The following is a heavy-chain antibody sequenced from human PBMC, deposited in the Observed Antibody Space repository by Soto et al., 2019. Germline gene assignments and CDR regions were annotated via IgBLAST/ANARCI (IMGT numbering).Heavy chain of an antibody. CDR3: ARGQLEGGYYDYYGMYV. CDR1: GFTFSSYA. D-gene: IGHD1-1*01. J-gene: IGHJ6*02. CDR2: ISYDGSNK. Sequence: QVQLVESGGGVVQPGRSLRLSCAASGFTFSSYAMHWVRQAPGKGLEWVAVISYDGSNKYYADSVKGRFTISRDNSKNTLYLQMNSLRAEDTAVYYCARGQLEGGYYDYYGMYVWGQGTTVTVS. V-gene: IGHV3-30-3*01.